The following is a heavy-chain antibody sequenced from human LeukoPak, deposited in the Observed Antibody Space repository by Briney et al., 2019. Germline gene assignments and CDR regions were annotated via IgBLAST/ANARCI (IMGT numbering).Heavy chain of an antibody. CDR2: IDYSGNT. CDR1: GGSISSGGYY. V-gene: IGHV4-31*11. Sequence: SQTLSLTCAVSGGSISSGGYYWSWIRQHPGEGLGGIRYIDYSGNTDYNPSLKSRVTISVDTSKNQFSLKLSSVTAADTAVYYCARELPGNNWFDPWGQGTLVTVSS. CDR3: ARELPGNNWFDP. J-gene: IGHJ5*02. D-gene: IGHD3-10*01.